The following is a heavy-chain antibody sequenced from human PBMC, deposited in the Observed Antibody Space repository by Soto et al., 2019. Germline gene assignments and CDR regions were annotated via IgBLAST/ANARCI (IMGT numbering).Heavy chain of an antibody. CDR2: INPSGGST. Sequence: QVQLVQSGAEVKKPGASVKVSCKASGYTFTSYYMHWVRQAPGQGLECLGIINPSGGSTSYAQKVQGRVSMTRDTSTSTVYMELSSLSSEDTAVYYCAIPYCSRTICLGGGQPKYYYYYYMDVWGKGTTVTVSS. D-gene: IGHD2-2*01. CDR1: GYTFTSYY. J-gene: IGHJ6*03. CDR3: AIPYCSRTICLGGGQPKYYYYYYMDV. V-gene: IGHV1-46*03.